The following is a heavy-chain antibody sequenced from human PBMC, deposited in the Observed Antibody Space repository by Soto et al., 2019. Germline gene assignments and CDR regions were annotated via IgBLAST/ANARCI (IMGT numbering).Heavy chain of an antibody. D-gene: IGHD5-12*01. J-gene: IGHJ4*02. Sequence: SETLSLTCTVSGGSISGHSWVWIRQPAGKGLEWIGHIYPSGSTSYNPSLRSRVTMSLDTSSNQIFLSLTSVTAADTAVFYCVRGRSYSVYDFWGPGTLVTVSS. CDR2: IYPSGST. CDR1: GGSISGHS. CDR3: VRGRSYSVYDF. V-gene: IGHV4-4*07.